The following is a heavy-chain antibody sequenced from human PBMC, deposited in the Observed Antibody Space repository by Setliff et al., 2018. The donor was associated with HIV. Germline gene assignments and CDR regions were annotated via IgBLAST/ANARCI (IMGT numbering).Heavy chain of an antibody. V-gene: IGHV1-18*01. J-gene: IGHJ3*02. D-gene: IGHD1-26*01. Sequence: ASVKISCKASGYTFTSYGISWVRQAPGQGLEWMGWISAYNGNTNYAQKLQGRVTMTTDTSTSTAYMELRSLRSDDTAVYYCARDSEWGSYIFWTFDIWGQGTMVTVSS. CDR2: ISAYNGNT. CDR1: GYTFTSYG. CDR3: ARDSEWGSYIFWTFDI.